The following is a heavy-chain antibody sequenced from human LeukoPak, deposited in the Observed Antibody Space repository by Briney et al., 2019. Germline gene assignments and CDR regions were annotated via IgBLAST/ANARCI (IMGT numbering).Heavy chain of an antibody. V-gene: IGHV1-24*01. CDR1: GYTLTELS. D-gene: IGHD4-23*01. CDR3: ATLLPNDNSPKRNPPDY. J-gene: IGHJ4*02. CDR2: FDPEDGET. Sequence: ASVTVSCKVSGYTLTELSMHWVRQAPGKGLEWMGGFDPEDGETIYAQKFQGRVTMTEDTSTDTAYMELSSLRSEDAAVYYCATLLPNDNSPKRNPPDYWGQGTLVTVSS.